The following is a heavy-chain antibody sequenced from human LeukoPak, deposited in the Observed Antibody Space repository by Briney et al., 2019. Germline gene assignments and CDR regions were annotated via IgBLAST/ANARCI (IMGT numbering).Heavy chain of an antibody. V-gene: IGHV4-59*01. Sequence: SETLSLTCTVSGGSISSYYWSWIRQPPGKGLEWIGYIYYSGSTNYNPSLKSRVTISVDTSKNQFSLKLSSVTAADTAVYYCATYSSGSWWFDPWGQGTLVTVSS. D-gene: IGHD6-19*01. CDR2: IYYSGST. CDR1: GGSISSYY. J-gene: IGHJ5*02. CDR3: ATYSSGSWWFDP.